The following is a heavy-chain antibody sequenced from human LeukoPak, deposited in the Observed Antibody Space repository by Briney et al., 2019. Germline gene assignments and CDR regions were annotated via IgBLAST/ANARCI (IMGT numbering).Heavy chain of an antibody. CDR1: GGSISSYY. V-gene: IGHV4-59*01. CDR3: ARDGGGGVRGYTYGFTY. J-gene: IGHJ4*02. D-gene: IGHD5-18*01. CDR2: SYYTGST. Sequence: SETLSFTCTVSGGSISSYYWSWIRQPPGKGLEWIGYSYYTGSTNYNPSLKSRATISVDTSKNQFSLHLRSVTAADTAVYYCARDGGGGVRGYTYGFTYWGQGTLFTVSS.